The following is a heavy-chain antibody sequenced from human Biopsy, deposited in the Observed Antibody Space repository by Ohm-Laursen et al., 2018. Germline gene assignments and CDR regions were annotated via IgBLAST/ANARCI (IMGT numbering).Heavy chain of an antibody. J-gene: IGHJ5*02. Sequence: SVKVSCNASGYDFLDFHIHWVRQVPGQGLEWIGHINPHTGVTKYAQKFLDRITMTGDTSISTAYMDLSRLTSADTGIYYCARPSGGVSTIGFDPWGQGTQVIVSS. V-gene: IGHV1-2*05. D-gene: IGHD5/OR15-5a*01. CDR3: ARPSGGVSTIGFDP. CDR1: GYDFLDFH. CDR2: INPHTGVT.